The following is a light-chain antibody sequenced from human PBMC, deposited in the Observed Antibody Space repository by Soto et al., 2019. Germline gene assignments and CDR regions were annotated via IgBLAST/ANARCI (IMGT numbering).Light chain of an antibody. CDR1: QSVSTN. Sequence: VMTQSPATLSVSPGERAALSCRASQSVSTNLAWYQQKPGQPPRLLIYGGSSRATGIPDRFSGSGSGTDFTLTISRLEPEDFAVYYCQQYDTSPWTFGQGTKVEIK. V-gene: IGKV3-20*01. CDR3: QQYDTSPWT. CDR2: GGS. J-gene: IGKJ1*01.